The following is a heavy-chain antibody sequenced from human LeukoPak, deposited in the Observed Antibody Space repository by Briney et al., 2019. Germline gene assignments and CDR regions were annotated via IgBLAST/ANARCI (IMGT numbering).Heavy chain of an antibody. CDR2: IKPNTANP. V-gene: IGHV7-4-1*02. CDR1: GYSFTDHG. CDR3: ARNYKWNDVVMDV. D-gene: IGHD1-1*01. J-gene: IGHJ6*03. Sequence: ASVKVSCKASGYSFTDHGLNWLRQAPGQGLEWMGWIKPNTANPTYAQGFTGRFVFSLDSSVTTAYLQINSLKAEDSATYYCARNYKWNDVVMDVWGEGTTVTVSS.